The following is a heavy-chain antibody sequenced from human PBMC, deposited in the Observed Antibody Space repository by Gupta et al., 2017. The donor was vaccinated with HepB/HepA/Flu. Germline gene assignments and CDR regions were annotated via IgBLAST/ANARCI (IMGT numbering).Heavy chain of an antibody. V-gene: IGHV6-1*01. Sequence: QVQLQQSGPGLVKPSQTLSPTCAISGDSVSRNSAAWNWIRQSPSRGLEWLGRTYYRSKWYNDYAVSVKSRITINPDTSKNQFSLQLNSVTPEDTAVYYCARDRLGKRIAVAGTEVDYWGQGTLVTVSS. CDR3: ARDRLGKRIAVAGTEVDY. J-gene: IGHJ4*02. CDR2: TYYRSKWYN. D-gene: IGHD6-19*01. CDR1: GDSVSRNSAA.